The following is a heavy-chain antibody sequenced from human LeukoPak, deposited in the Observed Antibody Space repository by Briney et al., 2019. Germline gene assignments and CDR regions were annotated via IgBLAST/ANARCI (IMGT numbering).Heavy chain of an antibody. CDR3: ARVLLVGASDAFDI. CDR2: ITADGGST. J-gene: IGHJ3*02. V-gene: IGHV3-23*01. Sequence: GGSLRLSCAVSGFTFRSYAMNWVRQAPGKGLEWVAAITADGGSTHYTTSVKGRLIISRDTPKNTLSLQMNSLRAEDTAVYYCARVLLVGASDAFDIWGQGTMVTVSS. D-gene: IGHD1-26*01. CDR1: GFTFRSYA.